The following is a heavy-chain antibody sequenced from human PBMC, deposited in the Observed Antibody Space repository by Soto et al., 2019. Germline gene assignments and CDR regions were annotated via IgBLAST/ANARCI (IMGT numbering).Heavy chain of an antibody. CDR1: GFTFSSYG. V-gene: IGHV3-30*18. Sequence: GGSLRLSCAASGFTFSSYGMHWVRQAPGKGLEWVAVISYDGSNKYYADSVKGRFTISRDNSKNTLYLQMNSLRAEDTAVYYCAKDPFDSFDYWGQGTLVTVPQ. CDR3: AKDPFDSFDY. CDR2: ISYDGSNK. J-gene: IGHJ4*02.